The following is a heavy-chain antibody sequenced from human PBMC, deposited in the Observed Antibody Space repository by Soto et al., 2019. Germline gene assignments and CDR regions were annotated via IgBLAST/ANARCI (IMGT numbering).Heavy chain of an antibody. D-gene: IGHD3-22*01. V-gene: IGHV1-18*04. CDR1: GYTFTSYG. Sequence: ASVKVSCKASGYTFTSYGISWVRQAPGQGLEWMGWISAYNGNTNYAQKLQGRVTMTTDTSTSTAYMELRSLRSDDTAVYYCARGSTYYYDSSGPPTPVDYWGQGPLVTVSS. CDR2: ISAYNGNT. CDR3: ARGSTYYYDSSGPPTPVDY. J-gene: IGHJ4*02.